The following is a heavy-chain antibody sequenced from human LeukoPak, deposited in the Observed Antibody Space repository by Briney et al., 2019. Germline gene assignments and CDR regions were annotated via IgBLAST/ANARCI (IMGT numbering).Heavy chain of an antibody. Sequence: SETLSLTCTVSGGSISTYYWSWIRQPAGKGLEWIGRIYTNENTNYNPSLRSRVTMSADTSKNQFSLKLSSVTAADTAVYYCARAAAAAGGQYFDYWGQGTLVAVSS. V-gene: IGHV4-4*07. CDR3: ARAAAAAGGQYFDY. CDR2: IYTNENT. J-gene: IGHJ4*02. D-gene: IGHD6-13*01. CDR1: GGSISTYY.